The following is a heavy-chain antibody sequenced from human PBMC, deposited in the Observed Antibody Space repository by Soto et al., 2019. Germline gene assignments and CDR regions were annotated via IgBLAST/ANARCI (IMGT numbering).Heavy chain of an antibody. D-gene: IGHD3-22*01. CDR3: ARDFFDSSDYTTNWFDP. V-gene: IGHV4-39*01. Sequence: PSWSLSLTCTVCGGTIRSIGYCWAWISQPPGKGLEWIGSIYHTGNAYYNPSLKSRVTISVDTSKNQFSLKLTPVTAADAALYYCARDFFDSSDYTTNWFDPWGQGTLVTVSS. CDR2: IYHTGNA. J-gene: IGHJ5*02. CDR1: GGTIRSIGYC.